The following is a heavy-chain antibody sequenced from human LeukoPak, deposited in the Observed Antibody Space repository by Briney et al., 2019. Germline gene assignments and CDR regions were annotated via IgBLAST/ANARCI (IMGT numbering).Heavy chain of an antibody. V-gene: IGHV3-64D*06. J-gene: IGHJ5*02. CDR3: VNFGSSWPS. CDR2: ISSNGGST. D-gene: IGHD6-13*01. CDR1: GFTFSSYA. Sequence: HSGGSLRLSCSASGFTFSSYALHWVSQPPGKGLERVSAISSNGGSTYYADSVKGRFTISRDNSKNTLYLQMSSLRADDTAVYYCVNFGSSWPSWGQGALVIVSS.